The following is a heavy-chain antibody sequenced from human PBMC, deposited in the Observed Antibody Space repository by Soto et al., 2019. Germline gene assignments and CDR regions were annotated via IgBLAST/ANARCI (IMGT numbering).Heavy chain of an antibody. J-gene: IGHJ4*02. CDR1: GDSVTSDSYY. CDR3: ARDIRGYSRAFDY. Sequence: SGTLSLTCTVSGDSVTSDSYYWTWIRQPPGKGLEWIGYISSSGATKYNPSLKSRVTISLDTSSNQFSLKLTSVTAADTAVYYCARDIRGYSRAFDYWGQGTLVTVSS. V-gene: IGHV4-61*01. D-gene: IGHD5-18*01. CDR2: ISSSGAT.